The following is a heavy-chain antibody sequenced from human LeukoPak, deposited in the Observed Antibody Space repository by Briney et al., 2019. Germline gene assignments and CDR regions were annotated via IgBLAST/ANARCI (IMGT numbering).Heavy chain of an antibody. J-gene: IGHJ4*02. V-gene: IGHV3-21*01. CDR2: ISSSSSYI. D-gene: IGHD1-14*01. CDR1: GFTFSSYS. Sequence: GGSLRLSCAASGFTFSSYSMNWVRQAPGRGLEWVSSISSSSSYIYYADPVRGRFTISRDNAKNSLYLQMNSLRAEDTAVYYCARDPPRMTTDYWGQGTLVTVSS. CDR3: ARDPPRMTTDY.